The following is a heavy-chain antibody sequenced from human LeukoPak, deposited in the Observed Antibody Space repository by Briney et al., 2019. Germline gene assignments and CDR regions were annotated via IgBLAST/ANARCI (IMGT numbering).Heavy chain of an antibody. D-gene: IGHD1-26*01. CDR3: ARDNMLGYYFDY. Sequence: GGSLRLSCATSGFTFSSYWMSWVRQAPGKGLEWVANIKQDGSEIYYVDSVRGRFTISRDKAKNSLYLQMNSLRAGDTAVYFCARDNMLGYYFDYWGQGTLVTVSS. CDR2: IKQDGSEI. J-gene: IGHJ4*02. CDR1: GFTFSSYW. V-gene: IGHV3-7*01.